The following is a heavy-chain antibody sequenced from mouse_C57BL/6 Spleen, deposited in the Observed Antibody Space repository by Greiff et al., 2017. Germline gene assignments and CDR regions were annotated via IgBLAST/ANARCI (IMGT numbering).Heavy chain of an antibody. V-gene: IGHV1-53*01. CDR2: INPSNGGT. Sequence: QVQLQQPGTELVKPGASVKLSCKASGYTFTSYWMHWVKQRPGQGLEWIGNINPSNGGTNYNQKFKSKATLTVDKSSSTAYMQLSSLTSEDSAVYYCARVPTVYYAMDYGGQGTSVTVSS. D-gene: IGHD4-1*02. J-gene: IGHJ4*01. CDR1: GYTFTSYW. CDR3: ARVPTVYYAMDY.